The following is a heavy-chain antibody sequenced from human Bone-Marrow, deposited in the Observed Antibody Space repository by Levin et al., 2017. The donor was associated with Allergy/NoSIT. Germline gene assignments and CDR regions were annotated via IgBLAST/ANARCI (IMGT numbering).Heavy chain of an antibody. Sequence: SSETLSLTCTVSGGSISSGGYYWSWIRQHPGKGLEWIGYIYYSGSTYYNPSLKSRVTISVDTSKNQFSLKLSSVTAADTAVYYCARVADSKRLGMMTTGNRAIDYWGQGTLVTVSS. CDR2: IYYSGST. D-gene: IGHD4-17*01. CDR1: GGSISSGGYY. V-gene: IGHV4-31*03. CDR3: ARVADSKRLGMMTTGNRAIDY. J-gene: IGHJ4*02.